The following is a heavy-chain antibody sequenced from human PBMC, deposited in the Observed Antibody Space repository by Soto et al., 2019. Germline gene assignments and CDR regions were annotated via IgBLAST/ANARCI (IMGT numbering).Heavy chain of an antibody. Sequence: PGGSLRLSCAASGFTFSSYAMSWVRQAPGKGLEWVSAISGSGGSTYYADSVKGRFTISRDNSKNTLYLQMNSLRAEDTAVYYCAKTSIAARLYWYFDLWGRGTLATVSS. J-gene: IGHJ2*01. CDR2: ISGSGGST. CDR3: AKTSIAARLYWYFDL. D-gene: IGHD6-6*01. CDR1: GFTFSSYA. V-gene: IGHV3-23*01.